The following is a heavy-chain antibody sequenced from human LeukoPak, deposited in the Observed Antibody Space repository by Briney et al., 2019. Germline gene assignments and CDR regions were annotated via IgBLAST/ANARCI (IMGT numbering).Heavy chain of an antibody. CDR3: ARHRGSSSEFDP. CDR2: IYYSGST. D-gene: IGHD6-6*01. CDR1: GGSIFSYY. J-gene: IGHJ5*02. Sequence: SETLSLTCTVSGGSIFSYYWSWIRQPPGKGLEWMGYIYYSGSTNYNPSLKSRVTMSVDTSKNQFSLKLRSVTAADTAVYYCARHRGSSSEFDPWGQGTLVTISS. V-gene: IGHV4-59*08.